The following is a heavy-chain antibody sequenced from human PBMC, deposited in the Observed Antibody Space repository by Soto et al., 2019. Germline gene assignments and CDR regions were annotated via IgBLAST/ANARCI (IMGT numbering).Heavy chain of an antibody. J-gene: IGHJ6*02. CDR2: ISSGGEYF. D-gene: IGHD6-13*01. V-gene: IGHV3-21*01. CDR3: ATDGAAGAAMGV. CDR1: GLTFITNG. Sequence: EVQLVESGGGLVKPGGPLRLSCAASGLTFITNGMNWVRQPPGKGLEWFSSISSGGEYFDYPDSVKGRLTISRDNAKNSLYLQLDSLRVEDTAVYYCATDGAAGAAMGVWGQGTTVTVSS.